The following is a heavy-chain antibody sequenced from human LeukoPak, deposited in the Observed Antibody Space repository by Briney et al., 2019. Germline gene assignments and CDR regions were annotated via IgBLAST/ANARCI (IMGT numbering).Heavy chain of an antibody. CDR2: INHSGRT. CDR1: GGSFSGYY. D-gene: IGHD4-17*01. CDR3: AAPDYGDYGGGLPY. J-gene: IGHJ4*02. Sequence: SETLSLTCAIYGGSFSGYYWSWIRQPPGKGLEWIGEINHSGRTNYNPSLKSRVIISVDTSKNQFSLKMSSVTAADTAVYYCAAPDYGDYGGGLPYWGQGTLVTVSS. V-gene: IGHV4-34*01.